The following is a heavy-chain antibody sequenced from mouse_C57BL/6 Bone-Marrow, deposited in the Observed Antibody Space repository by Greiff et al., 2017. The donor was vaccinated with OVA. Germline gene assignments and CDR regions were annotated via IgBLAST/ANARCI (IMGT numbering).Heavy chain of an antibody. V-gene: IGHV5S21*01. D-gene: IGHD1-1*01. J-gene: IGHJ1*03. Sequence: EVKLMESGAGLVKPGGSLKLSCAASGFTFSSYSMSWVRQTPEQRLEWVAYISSGGDYIYYADTVKGRFTISRDNARNTLYLQMSQLKSEDTAMYDCAGEGGTHYYSYDVWGTGTTVTVAS. CDR3: AGEGGTHYYSYDV. CDR2: ISSGGDYI. CDR1: GFTFSSYS.